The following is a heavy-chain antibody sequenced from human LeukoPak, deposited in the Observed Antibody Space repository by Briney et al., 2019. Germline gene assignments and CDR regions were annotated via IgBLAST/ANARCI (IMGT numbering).Heavy chain of an antibody. D-gene: IGHD2-8*02. Sequence: GGSLRLSCAASGFTFSSFAMTWVRQAPGKGLELVSTVSGSAGSTDYADSVKGRFTISRANLKNTLYLQMNGLRAEDTAVYYCAKNRGHCVDGVCHNYYYMDVWGRGTTVTVSS. CDR3: AKNRGHCVDGVCHNYYYMDV. CDR1: GFTFSSFA. CDR2: VSGSAGST. J-gene: IGHJ6*03. V-gene: IGHV3-23*01.